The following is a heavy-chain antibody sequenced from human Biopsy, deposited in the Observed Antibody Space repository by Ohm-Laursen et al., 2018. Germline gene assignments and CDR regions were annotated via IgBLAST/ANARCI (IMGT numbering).Heavy chain of an antibody. V-gene: IGHV4-59*11. CDR1: GGSFTSHY. CDR2: ISYTGYT. J-gene: IGHJ4*02. CDR3: ARGSNDFGGLYFPR. Sequence: SDTLSLTCTVSGGSFTSHYWSWIRQPPGQGLERIGHISYTGYTSYNASLKSRVTISVDTSRNHFSLRLSSLTAADTAVCYCARGSNDFGGLYFPRWGQGTLLTVSS. D-gene: IGHD4-23*01.